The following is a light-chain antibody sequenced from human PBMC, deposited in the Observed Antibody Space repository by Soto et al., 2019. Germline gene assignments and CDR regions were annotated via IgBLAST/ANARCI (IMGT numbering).Light chain of an antibody. Sequence: EVVLTQSPGTLSLPPGESATLSCRASQSVISNFLAWYQQKPAQAPRLLIYDTSNTATGTPDRFSGSGSGTDFTLTISSLEPEDFAVYYCQQNGALIPTFGQGTKVEIK. V-gene: IGKV3-20*01. J-gene: IGKJ1*01. CDR1: QSVISNF. CDR2: DTS. CDR3: QQNGALIPT.